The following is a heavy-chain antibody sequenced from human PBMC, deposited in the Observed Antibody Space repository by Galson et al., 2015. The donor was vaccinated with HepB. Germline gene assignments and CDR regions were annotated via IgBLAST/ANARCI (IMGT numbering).Heavy chain of an antibody. CDR3: AREALVVAVGATQNNWFGP. CDR1: GYTFSTYS. CDR2: ISPYNRDT. Sequence: SVKVSCKASGYTFSTYSIIWVRQAPGQGLEWMGWISPYNRDTNYTQKLQGRVTMTTDTSTSTAFMELRSLRSDDTAVYYCAREALVVAVGATQNNWFGPWGQGTLVTVSS. D-gene: IGHD2-15*01. J-gene: IGHJ5*02. V-gene: IGHV1-18*01.